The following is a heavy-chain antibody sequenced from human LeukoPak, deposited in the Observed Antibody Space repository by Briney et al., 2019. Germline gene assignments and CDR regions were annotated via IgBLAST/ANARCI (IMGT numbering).Heavy chain of an antibody. J-gene: IGHJ5*02. V-gene: IGHV1-8*01. Sequence: ASVKVSCKASGYTFTSYDINWVRQATGQGLEWLGWMNPNSGNKGYEEKFQGRDTMTRNTSISTAYMELSSLRSEDTAVYYCARGRYCSGGSCYYNWFDPWGQGTLVTVSS. D-gene: IGHD2-15*01. CDR1: GYTFTSYD. CDR3: ARGRYCSGGSCYYNWFDP. CDR2: MNPNSGNK.